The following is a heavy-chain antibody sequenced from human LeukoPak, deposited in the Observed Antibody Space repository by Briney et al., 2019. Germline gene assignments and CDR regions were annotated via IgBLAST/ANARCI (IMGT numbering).Heavy chain of an antibody. V-gene: IGHV3-23*01. J-gene: IGHJ3*02. D-gene: IGHD1/OR15-1a*01. Sequence: GGSLRLSCAASGFTFSSYAMSWVRQAPGKGLEWVSAISGSGGSTYYADSVKGRFTISRDNSKNTLYLQMNSLRAEDTAVYYCAKDLRGNTPLKKSSVEGGAFDIWGQGTMVTVSS. CDR3: AKDLRGNTPLKKSSVEGGAFDI. CDR2: ISGSGGST. CDR1: GFTFSSYA.